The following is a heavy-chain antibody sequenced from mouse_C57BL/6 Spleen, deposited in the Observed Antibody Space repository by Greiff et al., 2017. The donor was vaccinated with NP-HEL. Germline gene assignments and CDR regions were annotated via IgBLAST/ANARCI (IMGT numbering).Heavy chain of an antibody. J-gene: IGHJ3*01. V-gene: IGHV1-61*01. CDR1: GYTFTSYW. CDR2: IYPSDSET. Sequence: QVQLQQPGAELVRPGSSVKLSCKASGYTFTSYWMDWVKQRPGPGLEWIGNIYPSDSETHYNQKFKDKATLTVDKSSSTAYMQLSSLTSEDSAVYYCAREAAQATAWFAYWGQGTLVTVSA. D-gene: IGHD3-2*02. CDR3: AREAAQATAWFAY.